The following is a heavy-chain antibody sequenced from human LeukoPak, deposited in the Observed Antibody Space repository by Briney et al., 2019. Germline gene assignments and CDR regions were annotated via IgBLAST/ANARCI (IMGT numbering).Heavy chain of an antibody. CDR1: GYTLTALS. D-gene: IGHD6-19*01. V-gene: IGHV1-24*01. J-gene: IGHJ6*02. CDR2: FDPEDGET. Sequence: ASVKVSCKVSGYTLTALSMHWVRQAPGKGLEWMGGFDPEDGETIYAQKFQGRVTMTEDTSTDTAYMELSSLRSEDTAVYYCATVIQAVAGVYYYYGMDVWGQGTTVTVSS. CDR3: ATVIQAVAGVYYYYGMDV.